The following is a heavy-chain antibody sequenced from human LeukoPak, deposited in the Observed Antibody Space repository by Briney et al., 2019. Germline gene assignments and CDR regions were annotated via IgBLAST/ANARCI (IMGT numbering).Heavy chain of an antibody. J-gene: IGHJ4*02. CDR1: GFTFSSYG. CDR2: ISYDGSNK. CDR3: AKGPYDYVWGSYRYIVDY. V-gene: IGHV3-30*18. D-gene: IGHD3-16*02. Sequence: GRSLRLSCAASGFTFSSYGMHWVRQAPGKGLEWMAVISYDGSNKYYADSVKGRFTISRDNSKNTLYLQMNSLRAEDTAVYYCAKGPYDYVWGSYRYIVDYWGQGTLVTVSS.